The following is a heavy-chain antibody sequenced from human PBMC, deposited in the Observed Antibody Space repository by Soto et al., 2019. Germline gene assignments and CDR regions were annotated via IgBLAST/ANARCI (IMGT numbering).Heavy chain of an antibody. CDR3: ARVYSSFSDAFDI. CDR1: GGSISSGGYS. J-gene: IGHJ3*02. CDR2: IYHSGST. Sequence: QLQLQESGSGLVKPSQTLSPTCAVSGGSISSGGYSWSWIRQPPGKGLEWIGYIYHSGSTYYNPSLKSRVTISVDRSKNQFSLKLSSVTAADTAVYYCARVYSSFSDAFDIWGQGTMVTVSS. D-gene: IGHD6-6*01. V-gene: IGHV4-30-2*01.